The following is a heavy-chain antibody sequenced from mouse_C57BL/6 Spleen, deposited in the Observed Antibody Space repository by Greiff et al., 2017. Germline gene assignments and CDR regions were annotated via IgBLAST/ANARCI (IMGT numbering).Heavy chain of an antibody. V-gene: IGHV1-76*01. D-gene: IGHD2-5*01. Sequence: QVQLQQSGAELVRPGASVKLSCKASGYTFTDYYINWVKQRPGQGLEWISRIYPGSGNTYYNEKFKGKATLTAEKSSSTAYMQLSSLTSEDSAVXFCARRDYSNFYAMDYWGQGTSGTVSS. CDR2: IYPGSGNT. J-gene: IGHJ4*01. CDR3: ARRDYSNFYAMDY. CDR1: GYTFTDYY.